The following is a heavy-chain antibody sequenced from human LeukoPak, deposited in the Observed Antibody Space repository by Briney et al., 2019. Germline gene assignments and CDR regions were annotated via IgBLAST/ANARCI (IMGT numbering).Heavy chain of an antibody. CDR3: ARDDRRGHWR. CDR1: GFTFSYYY. J-gene: IGHJ4*02. CDR2: ISSSGSTF. V-gene: IGHV3-11*01. Sequence: PAGSLRLFCSASGFTFSYYYMSWIGPAPGKGLEWVSYISSSGSTFYYEVSVKGRFTMSRDNDKNSLYLQMNSRRAEDAAVYYCARDDRRGHWRWGQGTLVTVSS. D-gene: IGHD3-22*01.